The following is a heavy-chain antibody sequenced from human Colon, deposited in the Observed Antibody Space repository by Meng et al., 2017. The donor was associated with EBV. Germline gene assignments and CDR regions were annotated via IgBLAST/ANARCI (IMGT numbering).Heavy chain of an antibody. D-gene: IGHD2-8*02. Sequence: QVHLRHWGAGLLKPSETLALTCAVNGGSLSGAYWNWIRQPPGKGLEWIGEIIHGGSPSYNPSLKSRVTISIDTSKNQLSLMLSSVTAADTAVYYCARRPTGIDYWGQGTLVTVSS. CDR3: ARRPTGIDY. CDR2: IIHGGSP. V-gene: IGHV4-34*12. CDR1: GGSLSGAY. J-gene: IGHJ4*02.